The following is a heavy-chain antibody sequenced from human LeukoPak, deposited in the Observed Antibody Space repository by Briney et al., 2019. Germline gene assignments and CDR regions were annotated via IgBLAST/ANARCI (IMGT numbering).Heavy chain of an antibody. Sequence: SETLSLTCTVSSHSITNNYFGWIRQSPGKGLEWIGSISQRQITCYSPSLRSRVTVSRETSNKQFSLRLTSVTAGDTAIYYCVSHETPYYYIDVWGKGTPVTISS. V-gene: IGHV4-38-2*02. CDR1: SHSITNNYF. CDR2: ISQRQIT. CDR3: VSHETPYYYIDV. J-gene: IGHJ6*03.